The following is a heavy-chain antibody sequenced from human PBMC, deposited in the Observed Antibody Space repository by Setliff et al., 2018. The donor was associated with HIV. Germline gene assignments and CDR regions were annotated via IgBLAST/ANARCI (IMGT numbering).Heavy chain of an antibody. J-gene: IGHJ4*02. CDR3: ARLLPGDYYGSGSYFDY. CDR2: IYTSGST. CDR1: GGSISSGSNY. V-gene: IGHV4-61*02. D-gene: IGHD3-10*01. Sequence: SETLSLTCTVSGGSISSGSNYWSWIRQPAGKGLEWIGRIYTSGSTNYNPSLKSRVTISVDTSKNQFSLKLRSVTAADTAVYYCARLLPGDYYGSGSYFDYWGQGTLVTVSS.